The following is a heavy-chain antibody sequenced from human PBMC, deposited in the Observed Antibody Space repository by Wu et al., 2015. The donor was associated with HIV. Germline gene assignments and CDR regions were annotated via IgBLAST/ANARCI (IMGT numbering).Heavy chain of an antibody. D-gene: IGHD3-9*01. CDR2: INPSGGST. Sequence: QVQLVQSGAEVKKPGASVKVSCKASGYTFTSYYMHWVRQAPGQGLEWMGIINPSGGSTSYAQKFQGKSHHDQGTRPRAQVSHGAEQPEILRTHGRVYCAKEKKKGRYFXWLLNNSELTFDPWGQGTLVTVS. J-gene: IGHJ5*02. CDR1: GYTFTSYY. V-gene: IGHV1-46*01. CDR3: AKEKKKGRYFXWLLNNSELTFDP.